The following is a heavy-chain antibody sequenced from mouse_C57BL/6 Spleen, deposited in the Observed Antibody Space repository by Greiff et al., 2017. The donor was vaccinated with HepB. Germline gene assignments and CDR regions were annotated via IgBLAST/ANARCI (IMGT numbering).Heavy chain of an antibody. D-gene: IGHD2-3*01. CDR2: IDPETGGT. Sequence: VQLQESGAELVRPGASVTLSCKASGYTFTDYEMHWVKQTPVHGLEWIGAIDPETGGTAYNQKFKGKAILTADKSSSTAYMELRSLTSEDSAVYYCTRRVDGPFDYWGQGTTLTVSS. CDR1: GYTFTDYE. CDR3: TRRVDGPFDY. J-gene: IGHJ2*01. V-gene: IGHV1-15*01.